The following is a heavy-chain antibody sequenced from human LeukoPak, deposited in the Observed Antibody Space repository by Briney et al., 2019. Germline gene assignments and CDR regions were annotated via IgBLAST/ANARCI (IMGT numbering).Heavy chain of an antibody. J-gene: IGHJ6*02. CDR1: GFTFSSYS. CDR3: AREDSGYDSPSSYYYYGMDV. Sequence: PGGSLRLSCAASGFTFSSYSMNWVRQAPGKGLEWVSSISSSSSYIYYADSVKGRFTISRDNAKNSLYLQMNSLGAEDTAVYYCAREDSGYDSPSSYYYYGMDVWGQGTTVTVSS. V-gene: IGHV3-21*01. CDR2: ISSSSSYI. D-gene: IGHD5-12*01.